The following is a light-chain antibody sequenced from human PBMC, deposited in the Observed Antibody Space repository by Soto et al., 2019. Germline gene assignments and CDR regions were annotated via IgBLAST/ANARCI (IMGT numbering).Light chain of an antibody. J-gene: IGLJ2*01. CDR1: SSDVGGYNY. V-gene: IGLV2-14*01. CDR2: DVS. CDR3: SSYTITSTVV. Sequence: QSALTQPASVFGSPGQSITISCTGTSSDVGGYNYVSWYQQHPGKAPKLMIYDVSNRPSGVSNRFSGSKSGNTASLTISGLQAEDEADYYCSSYTITSTVVFGGGTKLTVL.